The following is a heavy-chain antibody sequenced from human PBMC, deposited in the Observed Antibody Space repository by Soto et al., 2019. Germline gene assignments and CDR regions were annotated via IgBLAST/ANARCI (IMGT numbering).Heavy chain of an antibody. Sequence: EVQLVESGGGLVQPGGSLRLSCAASGFTFSSYWMSWVRQAPGKGLEWVANIKQDGSEKYYVDSVKGRFTISRDNAKNSLYLQMNSLRAEDTAVYYCASGDYDFWSGPDYWGQGTLATVSS. J-gene: IGHJ4*02. CDR3: ASGDYDFWSGPDY. CDR1: GFTFSSYW. D-gene: IGHD3-3*01. V-gene: IGHV3-7*05. CDR2: IKQDGSEK.